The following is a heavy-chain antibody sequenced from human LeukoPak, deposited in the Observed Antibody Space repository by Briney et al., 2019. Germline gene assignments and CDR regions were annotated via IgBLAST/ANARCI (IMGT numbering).Heavy chain of an antibody. CDR1: GGSISSYY. V-gene: IGHV4-59*01. J-gene: IGHJ4*02. Sequence: SETLSLTCTVSGGSISSYYWSWIRQPPGKGLEWIGYMYYSGSTNYNPSLKSRVTMSVDTTNNQLSLKLSSVTAADTAVYYCAKGVTYYYDSSGYYFSNYFDYWGQGTLVTVSS. D-gene: IGHD3-22*01. CDR3: AKGVTYYYDSSGYYFSNYFDY. CDR2: MYYSGST.